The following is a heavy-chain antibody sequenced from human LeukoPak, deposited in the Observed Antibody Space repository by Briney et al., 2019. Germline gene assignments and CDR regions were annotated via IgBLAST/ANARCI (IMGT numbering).Heavy chain of an antibody. CDR1: GYAFTSYY. CDR2: INPSGGST. V-gene: IGHV1-46*01. Sequence: GASVKVSCKASGYAFTSYYMHWVRQAPGQGLEWMGIINPSGGSTSYAQKFQGRVTMTRDMSTSTVYMELSSLRSEDTAVYYCARVNGIAARPPDYWGQGTLVTVSS. J-gene: IGHJ4*02. CDR3: ARVNGIAARPPDY. D-gene: IGHD6-6*01.